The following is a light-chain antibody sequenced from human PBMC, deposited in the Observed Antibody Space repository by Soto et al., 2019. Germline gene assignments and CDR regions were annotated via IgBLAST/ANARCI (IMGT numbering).Light chain of an antibody. CDR3: GPWESSMSAVV. CDR1: SSNIGNNY. Sequence: QSVLTQPPSVSAAPGQKVTISCSGSSSNIGNNYVYWYQQLPGTAPKLLIYDNHKRPSGITDRFSGSKSGTSATLGITGLETGDEADYYCGPWESSMSAVVFGVGTKLTVL. J-gene: IGLJ2*01. V-gene: IGLV1-51*01. CDR2: DNH.